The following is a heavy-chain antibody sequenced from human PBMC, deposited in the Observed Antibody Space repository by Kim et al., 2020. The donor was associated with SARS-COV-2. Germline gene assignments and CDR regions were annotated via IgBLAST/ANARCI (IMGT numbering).Heavy chain of an antibody. J-gene: IGHJ6*02. V-gene: IGHV1-46*01. Sequence: ASVKVSCKASGYTFTSYYMHWVRQAPGQGLEWMGIINPSGGSTSYAQKFQGRVTMTRDTSTSTVYMELSSLRSEDTAVYYCAREGGGSIAVAGTYYYYGMDVWGQGTTVTVSS. D-gene: IGHD6-19*01. CDR1: GYTFTSYY. CDR2: INPSGGST. CDR3: AREGGGSIAVAGTYYYYGMDV.